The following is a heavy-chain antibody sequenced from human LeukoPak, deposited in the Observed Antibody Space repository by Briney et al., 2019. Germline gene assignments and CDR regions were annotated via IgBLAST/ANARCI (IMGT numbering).Heavy chain of an antibody. J-gene: IGHJ4*02. D-gene: IGHD3-10*01. CDR2: INWNSGSI. V-gene: IGHV3-9*01. CDR3: AKGTQRGNSGWGYFIDY. CDR1: GFKFGEYV. Sequence: GGSLRLSCEASGFKFGEYVMHWVRQAPGKGLEWVSGINWNSGSIDYADSVKGRFTISRDNAKNFLYVQMNNLRAEDTALYYCAKGTQRGNSGWGYFIDYWGQGTLVTVSS.